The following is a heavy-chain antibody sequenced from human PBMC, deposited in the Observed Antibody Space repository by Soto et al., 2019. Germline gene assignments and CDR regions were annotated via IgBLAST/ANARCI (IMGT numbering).Heavy chain of an antibody. V-gene: IGHV4-39*02. CDR2: VFYTGTT. J-gene: IGHJ3*02. Sequence: SETLSLTCVVSGDSISSSRYFWGWIRQAPGRGLEWIGNVFYTGTTYFNPSLKSRVTISLDTAKNLVSLKVISVTAADTGVYYCARDPCTGGTCYNAFDNQGQGTEVTVSS. CDR3: ARDPCTGGTCYNAFDN. D-gene: IGHD2-15*01. CDR1: GDSISSSRYF.